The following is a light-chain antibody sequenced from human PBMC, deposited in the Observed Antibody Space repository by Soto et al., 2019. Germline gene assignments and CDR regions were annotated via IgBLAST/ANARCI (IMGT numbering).Light chain of an antibody. CDR2: GNS. J-gene: IGLJ2*01. V-gene: IGLV1-40*01. Sequence: SVLTQPPSVSGAPGQSVTISCTGSSSNIGAGYDVHWYQQLPGTAPKLLIYGNSNRPSGVPDRFSGSKSGTSASLAITGLQAEDEADYYCQSYDSSLSGSVFGGGTKVTVL. CDR1: SSNIGAGYD. CDR3: QSYDSSLSGSV.